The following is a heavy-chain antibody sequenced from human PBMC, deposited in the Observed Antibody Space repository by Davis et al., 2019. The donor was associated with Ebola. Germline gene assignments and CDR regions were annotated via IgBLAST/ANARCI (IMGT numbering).Heavy chain of an antibody. J-gene: IGHJ4*02. Sequence: MPSETLSLTCTVSGGSISSSSYYWGWIRQPPGKGLEWIGSIYYSGSTYYNPSLKSRVTISVDTSKNQFSLKLSPVTAADTAVYYCARREAGISFDYWGQGTLVTVSS. V-gene: IGHV4-39*01. D-gene: IGHD3-3*02. CDR2: IYYSGST. CDR3: ARREAGISFDY. CDR1: GGSISSSSYY.